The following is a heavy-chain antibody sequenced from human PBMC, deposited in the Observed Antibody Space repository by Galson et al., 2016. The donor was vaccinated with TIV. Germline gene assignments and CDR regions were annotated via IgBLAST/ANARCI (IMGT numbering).Heavy chain of an antibody. CDR3: ARNNWNYEGAFDI. Sequence: SLRLSCAASGFTFNHYTMNWVRQAPGKGLEWVSSISPGSSTIYYADSVKGRFTISREDAKNSLYLQMNSLRAEDTAVYYCARNNWNYEGAFDIWGQGTMVTVSS. D-gene: IGHD1-7*01. J-gene: IGHJ3*02. CDR1: GFTFNHYT. CDR2: ISPGSSTI. V-gene: IGHV3-48*04.